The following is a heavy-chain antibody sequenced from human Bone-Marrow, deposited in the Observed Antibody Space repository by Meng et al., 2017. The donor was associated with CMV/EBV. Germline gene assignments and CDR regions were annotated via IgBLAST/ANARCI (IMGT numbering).Heavy chain of an antibody. J-gene: IGHJ6*02. CDR3: ARDRRFLECLLFGMDV. Sequence: SETLSLTCTGSGGSISSYYWSWIRQPPGKGLEWIGYIYYSGSTNYNPSLKSRVTISVDTSKNQFSLKRSSLTAADTAVYYCARDRRFLECLLFGMDVWGHGTTVTISS. CDR2: IYYSGST. D-gene: IGHD3-3*01. CDR1: GGSISSYY. V-gene: IGHV4-59*01.